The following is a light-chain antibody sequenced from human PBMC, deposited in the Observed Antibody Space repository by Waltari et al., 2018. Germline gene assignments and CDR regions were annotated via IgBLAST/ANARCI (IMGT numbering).Light chain of an antibody. CDR1: TSNIGANT. Sequence: QSVLTQPPSASGTPGQRVTISCSGSTSNIGANTVDWYHHLPGTAPKLLIYANDQRPSGVPDRFSASKSGTSASLAISGLQSEDEADYYCASWDDSPDGYVFGSGTKVTVL. CDR2: AND. CDR3: ASWDDSPDGYV. V-gene: IGLV1-44*01. J-gene: IGLJ1*01.